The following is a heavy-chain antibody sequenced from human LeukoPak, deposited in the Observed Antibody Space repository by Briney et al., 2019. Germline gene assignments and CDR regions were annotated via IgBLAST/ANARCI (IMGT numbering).Heavy chain of an antibody. D-gene: IGHD3-10*01. CDR3: ARAERYYYGSGSLNWFDP. Sequence: ASVKVSCKASGYTFTSYYMHWVRQAPGQGLEWMGIINPSGGSTSHAQKFQGRVTMTRDTSTSTVYMELSSLRSEDTAVYYCARAERYYYGSGSLNWFDPWGQGTLVTVSS. V-gene: IGHV1-46*01. CDR1: GYTFTSYY. J-gene: IGHJ5*02. CDR2: INPSGGST.